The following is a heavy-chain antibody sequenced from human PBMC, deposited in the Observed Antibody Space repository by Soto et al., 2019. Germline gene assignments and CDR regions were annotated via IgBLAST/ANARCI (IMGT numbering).Heavy chain of an antibody. CDR3: AKVMVRGVDSFAFDI. V-gene: IGHV3-30*18. CDR2: ISSDGSNK. Sequence: SVGGVVQPGRSLGLSCAASGFTFSHYGMHWVRQAPGKGLEWVAVISSDGSNKYYADSVKGRFTISRDNSNNTLYLQMNSLRAEDTAVYYCAKVMVRGVDSFAFDIWGQGTLVTVSS. D-gene: IGHD3-10*01. J-gene: IGHJ3*02. CDR1: GFTFSHYG.